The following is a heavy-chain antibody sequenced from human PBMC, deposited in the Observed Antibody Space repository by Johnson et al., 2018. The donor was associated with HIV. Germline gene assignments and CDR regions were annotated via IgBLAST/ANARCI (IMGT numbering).Heavy chain of an antibody. CDR3: ARVPEGDDDAFDI. V-gene: IGHV3-7*01. CDR2: IKQDGSEK. J-gene: IGHJ3*02. D-gene: IGHD2-21*01. CDR1: GFTFSSYW. Sequence: VQLVESGGGLVQPGGSLRLSCAASGFTFSSYWMSWVRQAPGKGLEWVANIKQDGSEKYYVDSVKGRFTISRDNAKNSLYLQMNSLRAEATAVYYCARVPEGDDDAFDIWGQGTMVTVSS.